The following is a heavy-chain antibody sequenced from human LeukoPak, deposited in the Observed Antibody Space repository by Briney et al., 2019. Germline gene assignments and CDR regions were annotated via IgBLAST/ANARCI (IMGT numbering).Heavy chain of an antibody. CDR2: ISTNGGST. D-gene: IGHD3-10*02. Sequence: QPGGSLRLSCAASGFTFSSSAMHWVRQAPGKGLEYVSAISTNGGSTYYANSVKGRFTISRDNSKNTLYLQMGSLRAEDTAVYYCARDFSGVRGVDAFDIWSQGTMVTVSS. CDR1: GFTFSSSA. V-gene: IGHV3-64*01. CDR3: ARDFSGVRGVDAFDI. J-gene: IGHJ3*02.